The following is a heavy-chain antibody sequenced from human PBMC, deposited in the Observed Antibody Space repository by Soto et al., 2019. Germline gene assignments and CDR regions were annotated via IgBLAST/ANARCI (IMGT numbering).Heavy chain of an antibody. CDR1: GFTFSSYG. V-gene: IGHV3-33*01. Sequence: HPGGSLRLSCAASGFTFSSYGMHWVRQAPGKGLEWVAVIWYDGSNKYYADSVKGRFTISRDNSKNTLYLQMNSLRAEDTAVYYCAREDIVVVPAAIGYYYGMDVWGQGTTVTVSS. J-gene: IGHJ6*02. D-gene: IGHD2-2*02. CDR3: AREDIVVVPAAIGYYYGMDV. CDR2: IWYDGSNK.